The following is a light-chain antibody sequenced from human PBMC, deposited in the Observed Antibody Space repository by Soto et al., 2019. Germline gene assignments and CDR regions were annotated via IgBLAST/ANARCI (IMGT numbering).Light chain of an antibody. CDR1: HDITSY. CDR3: QQYNSYLYT. J-gene: IGKJ2*01. CDR2: DAS. Sequence: DIQMTQSPSSLSASVGDRVTITCQASHDITSYLNWYQHKPGKAPKLLIYDASSLESGVPSRFSGSGSGTEFTLTISSLQPDDFATYYCQQYNSYLYTFGQGTKLEIK. V-gene: IGKV1-5*01.